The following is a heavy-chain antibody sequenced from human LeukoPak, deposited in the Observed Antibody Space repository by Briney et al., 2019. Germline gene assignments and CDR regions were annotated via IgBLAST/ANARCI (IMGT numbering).Heavy chain of an antibody. J-gene: IGHJ3*02. CDR3: ARGIRRPTGAYDI. CDR1: GGSFSGYY. D-gene: IGHD1-14*01. CDR2: INHSGST. V-gene: IGHV4-34*01. Sequence: SETLSLTCAVYGGSFSGYYWSWIRQPPGKGLEWIGEINHSGSTNYNPSLKSRVTISVDTSKNQFSLKLSSVTAADTAVYYCARGIRRPTGAYDIWGQGTMVTVSS.